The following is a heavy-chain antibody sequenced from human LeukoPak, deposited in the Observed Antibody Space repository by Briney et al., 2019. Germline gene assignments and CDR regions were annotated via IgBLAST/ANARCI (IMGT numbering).Heavy chain of an antibody. CDR2: YTSSTTST. Sequence: GGSLRLSCTASEFSISHYAMSWVRQAPGKGLEWVSAYTSSTTSTYYASSVRGRFTISRDNSMNTLYLQMNSLRADDTAVYYCSKAPLGACAGAACYYLDVWGKGTTVIVSS. CDR1: EFSISHYA. D-gene: IGHD2-21*02. J-gene: IGHJ6*03. CDR3: SKAPLGACAGAACYYLDV. V-gene: IGHV3-23*01.